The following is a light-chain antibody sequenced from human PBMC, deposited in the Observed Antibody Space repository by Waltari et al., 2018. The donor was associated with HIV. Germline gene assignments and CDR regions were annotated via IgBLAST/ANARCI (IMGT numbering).Light chain of an antibody. V-gene: IGLV2-14*03. CDR2: DFS. CDR3: CSYRSRGNIFYV. J-gene: IGLJ1*01. CDR1: SSDVGGSNF. Sequence: QSALTQPASVSGSPGPSITLSCSGTSSDVGGSNFFSWYQQQPVKPPKHIIYDFSNRPSWVSNGFSGSKAGNTASRTVAGLQGDDEADYYCCSYRSRGNIFYVFGGGTKVTVL.